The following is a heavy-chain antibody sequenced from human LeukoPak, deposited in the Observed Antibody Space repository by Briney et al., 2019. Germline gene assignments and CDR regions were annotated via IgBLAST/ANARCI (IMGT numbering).Heavy chain of an antibody. V-gene: IGHV4-59*01. D-gene: IGHD2-15*01. J-gene: IGHJ5*02. CDR1: GXSIRSYY. Sequence: SETLSLTCTVSGXSIRSYYWSWIRQSPGKGLEWIGHFYYSGSTNYNPSLKSRVTISLDTSKNQFSLKLSSLTAADTAVYYCVQNQGYCSGGSCSFRFDPWGQGTLVTVSS. CDR3: VQNQGYCSGGSCSFRFDP. CDR2: FYYSGST.